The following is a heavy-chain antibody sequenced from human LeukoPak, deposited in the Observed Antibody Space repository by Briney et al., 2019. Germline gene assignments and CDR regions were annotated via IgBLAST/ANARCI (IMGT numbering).Heavy chain of an antibody. V-gene: IGHV4-4*07. CDR1: GGSISGSY. Sequence: SETLSLTCTVSGGSISGSYWSWLRQPAGKGLEWIGRIYNNENTNYNPSLKSRVTMSVDTSKIQFSLKLSSVTAAATAVYYCARGPSTGGGNWYFYLWGRGTLVTV. D-gene: IGHD3-16*01. CDR2: IYNNENT. CDR3: ARGPSTGGGNWYFYL. J-gene: IGHJ2*01.